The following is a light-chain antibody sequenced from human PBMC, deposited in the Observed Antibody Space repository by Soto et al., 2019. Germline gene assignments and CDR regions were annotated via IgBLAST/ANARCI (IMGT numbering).Light chain of an antibody. CDR2: GTS. CDR1: QSIDRF. V-gene: IGKV1-39*01. CDR3: QHSYGYPRA. J-gene: IGKJ1*01. Sequence: DIQMTQSPSSLSASVGDTITITCRASQSIDRFLNWYQQKSGEAPKLLIYGTSRLHSGVPSRFSGSASGTDFILTVSSLQPEDFATYYCQHSYGYPRAFGQGTKVEMK.